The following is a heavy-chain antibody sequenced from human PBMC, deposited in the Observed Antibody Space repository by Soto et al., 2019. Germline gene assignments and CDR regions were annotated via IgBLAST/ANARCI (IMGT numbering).Heavy chain of an antibody. Sequence: SLRLACTVSGFTFSNACTGWFPQAPGKGLEWVGRIKSKTDGGTTDYAAPVKGRFTISRDDSKNTLYLQMNSLKTEDTAVYYCTTDKSYYDFWSGYYYYYYMDVWGKGT. CDR3: TTDKSYYDFWSGYYYYYYMDV. V-gene: IGHV3-15*01. D-gene: IGHD3-3*01. J-gene: IGHJ6*03. CDR2: IKSKTDGGTT. CDR1: GFTFSNAC.